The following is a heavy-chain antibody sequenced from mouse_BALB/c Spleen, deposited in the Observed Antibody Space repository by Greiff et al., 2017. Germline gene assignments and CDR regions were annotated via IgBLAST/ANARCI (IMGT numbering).Heavy chain of an antibody. Sequence: EVKLVESGGGLVKPGGSLKLSCAASGFTFSSYAMSWVRQSPEKRLEWVAEISSGGSYTYYPDTVTGRFTISRDNAKNTLYLEMSSLRSEDTAMYYCARGMYGNWYFDVWGAGTTVTVSA. CDR2: ISSGGSYT. CDR3: ARGMYGNWYFDV. CDR1: GFTFSSYA. V-gene: IGHV5-9-4*01. J-gene: IGHJ1*01. D-gene: IGHD2-10*02.